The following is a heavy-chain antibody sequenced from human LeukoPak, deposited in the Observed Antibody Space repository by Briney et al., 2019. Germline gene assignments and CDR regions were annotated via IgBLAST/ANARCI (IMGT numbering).Heavy chain of an antibody. J-gene: IGHJ2*01. V-gene: IGHV3-53*01. CDR3: ARVGDHFHWNLDL. Sequence: GGSLRLSCAASGFTVGTHFMNWVRQAPGKGLEGVSIIYSGATTYYADSVKGRFTTSRDTSKNTVSLQMSSLRAEDTAVYFCARVGDHFHWNLDLWGRGTLVTVSS. D-gene: IGHD3-3*02. CDR1: GFTVGTHF. CDR2: IYSGATT.